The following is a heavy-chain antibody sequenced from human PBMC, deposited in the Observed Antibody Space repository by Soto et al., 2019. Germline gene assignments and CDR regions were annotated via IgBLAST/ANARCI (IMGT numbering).Heavy chain of an antibody. CDR2: IYRDDDD. CDR3: ARVRYYDSSGYLDY. J-gene: IGHJ4*02. Sequence: QITLKESGPPLVKPTQPLTLTCTFSGFSLSTSGVGVGWIRQPPGKALEWLALIYRDDDDRYSPSLRSRLTITKDTSKNQVVLTMNNMNPVDTATYYCARVRYYDSSGYLDYWGQGTLVTVSS. CDR1: GFSLSTSGVG. D-gene: IGHD3-22*01. V-gene: IGHV2-5*02.